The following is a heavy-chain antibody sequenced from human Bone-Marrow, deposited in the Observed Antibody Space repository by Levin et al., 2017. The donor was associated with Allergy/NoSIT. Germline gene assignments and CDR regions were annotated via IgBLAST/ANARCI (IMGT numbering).Heavy chain of an antibody. CDR2: IRSKAYAATT. Sequence: QTGESLKISCTTSGFTFGDYAMSWFRQAPGKGLEWVGFIRSKAYAATTQYAASVKGRFTISRDDSNSIVYLQMNSLKIEDTAVYYCTRDIKTRVSWYFDYWGQGTLVTVSS. CDR1: GFTFGDYA. V-gene: IGHV3-49*03. D-gene: IGHD6-13*01. CDR3: TRDIKTRVSWYFDY. J-gene: IGHJ4*02.